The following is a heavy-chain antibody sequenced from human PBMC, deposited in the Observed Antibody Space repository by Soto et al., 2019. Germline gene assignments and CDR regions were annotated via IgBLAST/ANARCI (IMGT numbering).Heavy chain of an antibody. Sequence: PSQTLSLTCAISGDSVFSSTAAWNWIRQSPSRGLEWLGSTYYRSKWYNDYAVSVKSRITINPDTSKHQFSLQLNSVTPEDTAVYYCAKAGLFTMIASFDIWGQGTRVTVSS. CDR3: AKAGLFTMIASFDI. V-gene: IGHV6-1*01. CDR2: TYYRSKWYN. J-gene: IGHJ3*02. D-gene: IGHD3-22*01. CDR1: GDSVFSSTAA.